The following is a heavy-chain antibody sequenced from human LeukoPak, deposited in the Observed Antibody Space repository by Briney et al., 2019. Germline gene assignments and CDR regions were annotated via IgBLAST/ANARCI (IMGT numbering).Heavy chain of an antibody. D-gene: IGHD3-9*01. J-gene: IGHJ4*02. CDR2: IKQDGSEK. Sequence: GGSLRLSCAASGFTFSSYWMSWVRQAPGKGLEWVANIKQDGSEKYYVDSVKGRFTISGDNAKNSLYLQMNSLRAEDTAVYYCARVPLLRYFDWLSHQYYFDYWGQGTLVTVSS. V-gene: IGHV3-7*05. CDR1: GFTFSSYW. CDR3: ARVPLLRYFDWLSHQYYFDY.